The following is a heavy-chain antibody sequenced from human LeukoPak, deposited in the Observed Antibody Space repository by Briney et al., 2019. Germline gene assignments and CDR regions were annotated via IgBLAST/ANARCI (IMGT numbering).Heavy chain of an antibody. Sequence: RAGGPLRLSCAASGVTFSSYAMSWVRQAPGKGLEWGSAISCSGGSTYYADSVKGRFTISRDNSKNTLYLQMNSLRAEDTAVYYCAKESGSYYYFDYWGQGTLVTVSS. CDR1: GVTFSSYA. V-gene: IGHV3-23*01. CDR3: AKESGSYYYFDY. CDR2: ISCSGGST. J-gene: IGHJ4*02. D-gene: IGHD1-26*01.